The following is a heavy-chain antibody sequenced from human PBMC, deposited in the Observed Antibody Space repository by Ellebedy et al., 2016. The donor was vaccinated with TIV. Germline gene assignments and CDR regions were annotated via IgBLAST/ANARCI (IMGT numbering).Heavy chain of an antibody. Sequence: SETLSLXCAVYGESFSGFYWSWIRQPPGKGLEWIGEMNHSGSSNYNPSLKSRVSMSLDTSKNQSSLNLRSVTAADTAVYYCAKENNIVVSARFDPWGQGILVTVSS. CDR3: AKENNIVVSARFDP. D-gene: IGHD2/OR15-2a*01. CDR1: GESFSGFY. J-gene: IGHJ5*02. CDR2: MNHSGSS. V-gene: IGHV4-34*01.